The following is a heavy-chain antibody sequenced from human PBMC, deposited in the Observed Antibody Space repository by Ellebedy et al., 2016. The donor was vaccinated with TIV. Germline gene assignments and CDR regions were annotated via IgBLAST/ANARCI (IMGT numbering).Heavy chain of an antibody. CDR3: ASNVETAKVRGNY. D-gene: IGHD5-18*01. CDR1: GFTFSSFA. V-gene: IGHV3-23*01. J-gene: IGHJ4*02. Sequence: GESLKISCAASGFTFSSFAMNWVRQAPGKGLEWVSFISGSAGSTYYADSVKGRFTISRDNSKNTLYLQMNSLRVEETARYYCASNVETAKVRGNYWGQGTLVTVSS. CDR2: ISGSAGST.